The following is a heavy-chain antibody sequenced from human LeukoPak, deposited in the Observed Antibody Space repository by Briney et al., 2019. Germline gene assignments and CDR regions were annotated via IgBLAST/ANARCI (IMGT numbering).Heavy chain of an antibody. V-gene: IGHV4-34*01. D-gene: IGHD3-10*01. J-gene: IGHJ4*02. CDR2: INHSGST. CDR1: GGSFSGYY. Sequence: ETLSLTCAVYGGSFSGYYWSWIRQPPGKGLEWIGEINHSGSTNYNPSLKSRVTISVDTSKNQFSLKLSSVTAADTAVYYCARVFLPPIPMVRGVPLYFDYWGQGTLVTVSS. CDR3: ARVFLPPIPMVRGVPLYFDY.